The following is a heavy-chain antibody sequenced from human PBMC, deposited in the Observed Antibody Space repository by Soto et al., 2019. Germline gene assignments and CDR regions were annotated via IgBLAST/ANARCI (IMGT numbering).Heavy chain of an antibody. CDR2: MYYTGDT. J-gene: IGHJ4*02. V-gene: IGHV4-59*01. Sequence: PSETLSLTCTVSGGSIHGYYWTWSRQAPGRELEWIGYMYYTGDTNYNPSLKSRVSISIDKSKNLFSLNLTSVTAADTAIYYCAKDAVSGDGIWLLDSWGQGTVVTVSS. CDR1: GGSIHGYY. D-gene: IGHD4-17*01. CDR3: AKDAVSGDGIWLLDS.